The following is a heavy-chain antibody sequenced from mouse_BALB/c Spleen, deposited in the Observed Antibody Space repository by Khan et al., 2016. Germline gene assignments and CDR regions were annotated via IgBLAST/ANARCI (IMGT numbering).Heavy chain of an antibody. CDR2: ILPGSGSN. V-gene: IGHV1-9*01. Sequence: QVQLKESGAELMKPGASVTISCKATGYTFSSYWIEWVKQRPGHGLEWIGEILPGSGSNNYNEKFRGKATFTADTSSNTAYMQLSRLTSEVSAVHDCARTDRRGYFDYWGQGSTLTVAS. CDR1: GYTFSSYW. CDR3: ARTDRRGYFDY. J-gene: IGHJ2*01.